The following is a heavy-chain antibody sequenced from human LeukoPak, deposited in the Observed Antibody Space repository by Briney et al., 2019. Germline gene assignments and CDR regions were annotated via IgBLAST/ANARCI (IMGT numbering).Heavy chain of an antibody. CDR3: ARPLYSSRYIFDY. CDR2: INPSGGST. Sequence: ASVKVSCKASGYTFTSYYMHWVRQAPGQGLEWMGIINPSGGSTSYAQKFQGRVTITADESTSTAYMELSSLRSEDTAVYYCARPLYSSRYIFDYWGQGTLVTVSS. V-gene: IGHV1-46*01. D-gene: IGHD6-13*01. CDR1: GYTFTSYY. J-gene: IGHJ4*02.